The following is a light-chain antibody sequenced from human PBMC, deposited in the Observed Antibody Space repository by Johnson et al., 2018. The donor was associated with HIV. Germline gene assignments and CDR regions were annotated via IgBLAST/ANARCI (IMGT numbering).Light chain of an antibody. CDR3: ATGDNSLRV. J-gene: IGLJ1*01. Sequence: QSVLTQPPSVSAAPGQKVTISCSGSSSNIGNNYVSWYQQLPGTAPKLLIYENNKRPSGIPDRFSGSKSGTSATLGITGLQTGDEADYYCATGDNSLRVFGTGTKVTVL. V-gene: IGLV1-51*02. CDR1: SSNIGNNY. CDR2: ENN.